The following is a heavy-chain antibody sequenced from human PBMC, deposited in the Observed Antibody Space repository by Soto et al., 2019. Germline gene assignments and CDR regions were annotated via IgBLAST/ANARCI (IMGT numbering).Heavy chain of an antibody. J-gene: IGHJ3*02. CDR1: GFTFSSYA. D-gene: IGHD5-18*01. CDR3: AIRLTGGGDTAFNI. CDR2: IRGRGGSK. V-gene: IGHV3-23*01. Sequence: GESLKISCAASGFTFSSYAMSWVRQAPGKGLEWVSAIRGRGGSKYYADSVKGRFTISRDNSKKTLYLQMNTLRDENTAVYYSAIRLTGGGDTAFNIWDQGTMVTVSS.